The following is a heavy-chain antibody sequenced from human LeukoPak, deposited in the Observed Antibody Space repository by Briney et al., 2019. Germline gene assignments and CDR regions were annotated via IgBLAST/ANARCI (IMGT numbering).Heavy chain of an antibody. Sequence: GGSLRLSCAASGFAFSSYSMNWVRQAPGKGLEWVSSISSSSSYIYYADSVKGRFTISRDNARNSLYLQMNSLRAEDTAVYYCASLIAATTRSYYYGMDVWGQGTTVTVSS. D-gene: IGHD6-13*01. CDR3: ASLIAATTRSYYYGMDV. V-gene: IGHV3-21*01. J-gene: IGHJ6*02. CDR2: ISSSSSYI. CDR1: GFAFSSYS.